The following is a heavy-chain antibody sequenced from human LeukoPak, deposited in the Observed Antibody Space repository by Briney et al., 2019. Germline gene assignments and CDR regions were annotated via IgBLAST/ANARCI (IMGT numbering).Heavy chain of an antibody. Sequence: SETLSLTCTVSGGSISSGGYHWSWIRQHPGKGLEWIGYIYYSGSTYYNPSLKSRVTISVDTSKNQFSLKLSSVTAADTAVYYCARERGLIDPWGQGTLVTVSS. CDR2: IYYSGST. CDR1: GGSISSGGYH. CDR3: ARERGLIDP. J-gene: IGHJ5*02. V-gene: IGHV4-31*03. D-gene: IGHD3-16*01.